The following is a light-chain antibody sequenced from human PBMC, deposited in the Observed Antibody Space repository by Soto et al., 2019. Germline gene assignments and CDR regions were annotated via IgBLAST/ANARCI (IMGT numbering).Light chain of an antibody. CDR1: NIGPRS. J-gene: IGLJ3*02. V-gene: IGLV3-21*02. CDR2: DDR. Sequence: SYELTQPPSVSVATGQTARITCGGNNIGPRSVHWYQLRPGQAPVLVVYDDRDRPSGIPERFSGSNSGNTATLTISRVEAGDEADYYCQVWDSSDNWVFGGGTKLTVL. CDR3: QVWDSSDNWV.